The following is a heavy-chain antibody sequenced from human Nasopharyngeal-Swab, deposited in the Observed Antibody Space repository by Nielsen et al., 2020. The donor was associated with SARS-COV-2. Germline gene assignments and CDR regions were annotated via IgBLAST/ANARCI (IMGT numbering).Heavy chain of an antibody. J-gene: IGHJ4*02. Sequence: SETLSLTCTVSGGSLSSYYWSWIRQPPGKGLEWIGYIYYSGSTNYNPSLKSRVTISVDTSKNQFSLKLSSVTAADTAVYYCARVFKESSFSSSSGPFDYWGQGTLVTVSS. CDR1: GGSLSSYY. CDR2: IYYSGST. V-gene: IGHV4-59*01. D-gene: IGHD6-6*01. CDR3: ARVFKESSFSSSSGPFDY.